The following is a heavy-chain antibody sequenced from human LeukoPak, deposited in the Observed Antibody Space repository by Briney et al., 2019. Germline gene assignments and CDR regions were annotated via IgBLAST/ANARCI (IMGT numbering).Heavy chain of an antibody. J-gene: IGHJ4*02. CDR2: IYYSGST. CDR1: GGSISSYY. V-gene: IGHV4-59*08. Sequence: SETLSLTCTVSGGSISSYYWSWIRQPPGKGLEWIGYIYYSGSTNYNPSLKSRVTISVDTSKNQFSLKLSSVTAADTAVYYCARQSPHYDFWSGSQGYFDYWGQGTLVTVSS. CDR3: ARQSPHYDFWSGSQGYFDY. D-gene: IGHD3-3*01.